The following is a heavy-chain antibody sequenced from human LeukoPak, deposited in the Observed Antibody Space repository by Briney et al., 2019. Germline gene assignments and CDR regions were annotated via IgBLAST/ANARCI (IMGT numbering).Heavy chain of an antibody. J-gene: IGHJ3*02. V-gene: IGHV4-4*07. CDR1: GGSIRSYY. CDR3: ARPDPEGDAFDI. D-gene: IGHD1-14*01. CDR2: IYTSGST. Sequence: PSETLSLTCTVSGGSIRSYYWSWIRQPAGKGLEWIGRIYTSGSTNYNPSLKSRVTISVDKSKNQFSLKLSSVTAADTAVYYCARPDPEGDAFDIWGQGTMVTVSS.